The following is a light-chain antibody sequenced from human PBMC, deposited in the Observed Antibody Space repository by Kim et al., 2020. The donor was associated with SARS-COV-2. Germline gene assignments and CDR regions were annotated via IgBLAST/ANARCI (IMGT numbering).Light chain of an antibody. V-gene: IGLV3-21*04. CDR1: NIETKS. J-gene: IGLJ1*01. CDR2: SDR. Sequence: AQGKTASITCGGNNIETKSVHWYQQKPGQAPVLVIHSDRDRPSGIPARFSASNSGDTATLTISRVEAGDEAGYYCQVWDIDSDTYVFGAGTKVTVL. CDR3: QVWDIDSDTYV.